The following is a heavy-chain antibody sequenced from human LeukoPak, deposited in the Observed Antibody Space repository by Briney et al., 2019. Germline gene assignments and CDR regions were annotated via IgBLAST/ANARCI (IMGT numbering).Heavy chain of an antibody. D-gene: IGHD6-6*01. V-gene: IGHV1-24*01. CDR3: ATVHARIAARRPSYYFDY. CDR1: GYTFTSYY. Sequence: ASVKVSCKASGYTFTSYYMHWVRQAPGKGLEWMGGFDPEDGETIYAQKFQGRVTMTEDTSTDTAYMELSSLRSEDTAVYYCATVHARIAARRPSYYFDYWGQGTLVTVSS. J-gene: IGHJ4*02. CDR2: FDPEDGET.